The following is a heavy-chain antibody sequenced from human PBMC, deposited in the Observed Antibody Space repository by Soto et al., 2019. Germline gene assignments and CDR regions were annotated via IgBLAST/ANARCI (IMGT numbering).Heavy chain of an antibody. CDR2: INHSGST. CDR3: ARWEYYGSGSYYYYGMDV. J-gene: IGHJ6*02. Sequence: SETLSLTCAVYCGSFSGYYWSWIRQPPGKGLEWIGEINHSGSTNYNPSLKSRVTISVDTSKNQFSLKPSSVTAADTAVYYCARWEYYGSGSYYYYGMDVWGQGTTVTVSS. CDR1: CGSFSGYY. V-gene: IGHV4-34*01. D-gene: IGHD3-10*01.